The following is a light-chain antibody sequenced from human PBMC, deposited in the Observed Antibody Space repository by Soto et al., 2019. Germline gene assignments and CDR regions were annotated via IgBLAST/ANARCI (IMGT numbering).Light chain of an antibody. CDR2: DVN. Sequence: QSALTQPASVSGSPGQSVTISCTGTSSDVGSYNYVSWYQQHPGKVPKLMIYDVNKRPSGVPDRFSGFKSGNTAALTISGLEAEDEADYYCCSYAGTYTYVFGIGTKLTVL. CDR1: SSDVGSYNY. V-gene: IGLV2-11*01. CDR3: CSYAGTYTYV. J-gene: IGLJ1*01.